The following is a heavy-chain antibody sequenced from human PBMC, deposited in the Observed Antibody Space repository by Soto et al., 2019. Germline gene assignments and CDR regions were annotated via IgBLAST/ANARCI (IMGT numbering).Heavy chain of an antibody. CDR3: ALGLGGSGYFDY. CDR2: IIPILGIA. Sequence: QVQLVQSGAEVKEPGSSVKVSCKASGGTFSSCTISWVRQAPGQGLEWMGRIIPILGIANYAQKFQGRVTITADKSTSTAYMELSSLRSEDTAVYYCALGLGGSGYFDYWGQGTLVTVSS. CDR1: GGTFSSCT. J-gene: IGHJ4*02. V-gene: IGHV1-69*02. D-gene: IGHD3-10*01.